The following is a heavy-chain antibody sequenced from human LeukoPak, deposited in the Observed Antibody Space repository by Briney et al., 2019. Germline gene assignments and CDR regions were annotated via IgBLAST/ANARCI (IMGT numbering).Heavy chain of an antibody. V-gene: IGHV4-59*01. CDR2: IYYSGST. D-gene: IGHD6-19*01. CDR1: GGSISSYY. J-gene: IGHJ5*01. Sequence: PSETLSLTCTVSGGSISSYYWSWIRQPPGKGLEWIGYIYYSGSTNYNPSLKSRVTISVDTSKNQFSLKLSSVTAADTAVYYCAREVSSRGWYWFDSWGQGTLVTVSS. CDR3: AREVSSRGWYWFDS.